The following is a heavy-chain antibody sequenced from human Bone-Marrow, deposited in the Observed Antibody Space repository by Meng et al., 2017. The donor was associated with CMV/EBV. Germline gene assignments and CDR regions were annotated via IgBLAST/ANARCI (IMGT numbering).Heavy chain of an antibody. V-gene: IGHV3-30*02. CDR1: GFTFSSYG. CDR2: IRYDGSNK. D-gene: IGHD6-13*01. Sequence: GESLKISFAASGFTFSSYGMHWVRQAPGKGLEWVAFIRYDGSNKYYADSVKGRFTISRDNSKNTLYLQMNSLRAEDTAVYYCAKVLLESSWQNNKFDPWGQGTLVTVSS. CDR3: AKVLLESSWQNNKFDP. J-gene: IGHJ5*02.